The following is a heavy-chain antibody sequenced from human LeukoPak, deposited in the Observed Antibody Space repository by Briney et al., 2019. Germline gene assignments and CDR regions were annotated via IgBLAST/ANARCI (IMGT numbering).Heavy chain of an antibody. J-gene: IGHJ4*02. CDR3: AKDRGQQLAGIFDY. V-gene: IGHV3-30*18. D-gene: IGHD6-13*01. Sequence: GGSLRLSCAASGFTFSSYSMNWVRQAPGKGLEWVAVISYDGSNKYYADSVKGRFTISRDNSKNTLYLQMNSLRAEDTAVYYCAKDRGQQLAGIFDYWGQGTLVTVSS. CDR2: ISYDGSNK. CDR1: GFTFSSYS.